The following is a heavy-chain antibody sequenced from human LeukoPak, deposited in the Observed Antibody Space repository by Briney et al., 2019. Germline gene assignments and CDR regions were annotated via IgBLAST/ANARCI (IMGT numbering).Heavy chain of an antibody. CDR1: GGTFSSYA. D-gene: IGHD6-13*01. CDR2: MNPYSGNT. V-gene: IGHV1-8*03. Sequence: ASVKVSCKASGGTFSSYAISWVRQATGQGLEWMGWMNPYSGNTGYAQNFQGRITITRNTSISTAYMELSSLRSEDTAVYFCARTQHLVLRSPLDPWGQGTLVTVSS. CDR3: ARTQHLVLRSPLDP. J-gene: IGHJ5*02.